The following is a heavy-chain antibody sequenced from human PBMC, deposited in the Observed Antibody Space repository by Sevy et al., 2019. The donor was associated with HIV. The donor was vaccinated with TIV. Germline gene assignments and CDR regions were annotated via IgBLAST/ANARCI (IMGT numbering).Heavy chain of an antibody. Sequence: SETLSLTCTVSGGSISSGSYYWTWIRQPAGTGLEWIGHVQTSGSTSYNPSLKSRVSMSVDTSKNQFSMQLSSVTAADTAVYYCARDSHYNFWSGSYYSYYIMDVWGLGTTVTVSS. V-gene: IGHV4-61*09. CDR1: GGSISSGSYY. D-gene: IGHD3-3*01. CDR3: ARDSHYNFWSGSYYSYYIMDV. CDR2: VQTSGST. J-gene: IGHJ6*02.